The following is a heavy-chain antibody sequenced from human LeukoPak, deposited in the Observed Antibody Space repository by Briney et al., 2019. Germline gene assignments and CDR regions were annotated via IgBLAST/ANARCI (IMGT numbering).Heavy chain of an antibody. CDR2: VSFHGSLK. D-gene: IGHD3-10*01. CDR3: ARETDYYVSGSCSH. CDR1: GFIFSNYG. Sequence: PGGSLRLSCAGSGFIFSNYGMHWVRQAPGKGLEWVAVVSFHGSLKYYAESVEGRFAISRDNFKNTLYLQMNSLRPDDTAVYFCARETDYYVSGSCSHWGQGTLVTVSS. V-gene: IGHV3-30*03. J-gene: IGHJ4*02.